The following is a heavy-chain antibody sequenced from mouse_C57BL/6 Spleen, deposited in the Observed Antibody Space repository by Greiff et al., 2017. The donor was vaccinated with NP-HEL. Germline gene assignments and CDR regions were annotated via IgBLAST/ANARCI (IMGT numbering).Heavy chain of an antibody. J-gene: IGHJ3*01. CDR2: ISSGGDYI. Sequence: DVMLVESGEGLVKPGGSLKLSCAASGFTFSSYAMSWVRQTPEKRLEWVAYISSGGDYIYYADTVKGRFTISRDNARNTLYLQMSSLKSEDTAMYSCTRRDYGYDAAYWGQGTLVTVSA. CDR3: TRRDYGYDAAY. CDR1: GFTFSSYA. V-gene: IGHV5-9-1*02. D-gene: IGHD2-2*01.